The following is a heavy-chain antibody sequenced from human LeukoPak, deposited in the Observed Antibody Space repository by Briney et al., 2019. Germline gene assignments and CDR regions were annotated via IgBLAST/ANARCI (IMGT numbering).Heavy chain of an antibody. CDR2: TYSGGST. Sequence: GGSLRLSCEASGFTVSSHYMNWVRQAPGKGLEWVSVTYSGGSTYYADSVKGRFTISRDNSKNTLYLQMNGLRAEDTAVYYCARVESTHSRIYYFDYWGQGTLVTVSS. CDR3: ARVESTHSRIYYFDY. J-gene: IGHJ4*02. CDR1: GFTVSSHY. V-gene: IGHV3-53*01. D-gene: IGHD6-13*01.